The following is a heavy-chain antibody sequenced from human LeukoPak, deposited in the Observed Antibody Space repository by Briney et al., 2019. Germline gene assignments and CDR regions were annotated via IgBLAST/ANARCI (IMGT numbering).Heavy chain of an antibody. CDR1: GGSFSGYY. D-gene: IGHD3-22*01. Sequence: SETLSLTCAVYGGSFSGYYWSWIRQPPGKGLEWIGEINHSGSTNCNPSLKSRVTISVDTSKNQFSLKLSSVTAADTAVYYCARGRGYYDSSGYPYWGQGTLVTVSS. V-gene: IGHV4-34*01. J-gene: IGHJ4*02. CDR3: ARGRGYYDSSGYPY. CDR2: INHSGST.